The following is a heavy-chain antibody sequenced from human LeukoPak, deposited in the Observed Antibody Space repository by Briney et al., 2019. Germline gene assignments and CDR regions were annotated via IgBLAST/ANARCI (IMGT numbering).Heavy chain of an antibody. V-gene: IGHV3-74*01. CDR2: INSDGRST. D-gene: IGHD2-2*01. CDR1: GFTFSSYW. J-gene: IGHJ4*02. CDR3: ARGCSSTSCHVRSDY. Sequence: GGSLRLSCAPSGFTFSSYWMHWVRQAPGKGLVWVSRINSDGRSTSYADSVKGRFTISRDNAKNTLYLQMSSLRAEDTAVYYCARGCSSTSCHVRSDYWGQGTLVTVSS.